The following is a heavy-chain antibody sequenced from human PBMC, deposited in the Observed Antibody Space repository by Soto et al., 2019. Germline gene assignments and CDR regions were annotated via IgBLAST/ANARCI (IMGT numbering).Heavy chain of an antibody. CDR2: ISGSGTST. CDR3: AKDPSSGFAMENYFDY. J-gene: IGHJ4*02. Sequence: EVQLSGSGGGLVQPGGSLRLSCAASGFTFSSYAMSWVRQAPGKGLEWVSAISGSGTSTYYADSVKGRFTISRDNSKSTLYLQLNSLRAEDTAVYYCAKDPSSGFAMENYFDYWGQGTLVRVSP. V-gene: IGHV3-23*01. D-gene: IGHD3-10*01. CDR1: GFTFSSYA.